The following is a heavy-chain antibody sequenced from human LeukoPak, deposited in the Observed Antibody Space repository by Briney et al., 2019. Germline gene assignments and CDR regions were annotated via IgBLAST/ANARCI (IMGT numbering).Heavy chain of an antibody. CDR2: ISSSGSTI. J-gene: IGHJ6*03. CDR1: GFTFRDYY. D-gene: IGHD3-3*01. CDR3: ARAALTNYDFWSGYVSRFYYYYYYMDV. V-gene: IGHV3-11*04. Sequence: GGSLRLSCAASGFTFRDYYMSWIRQAPGKGLEWVSYISSSGSTIYYADSVKGRFTISRDNAKNSLYLQMNSLRAEDTAVYYCARAALTNYDFWSGYVSRFYYYYYYMDVWGKGTTVTVSS.